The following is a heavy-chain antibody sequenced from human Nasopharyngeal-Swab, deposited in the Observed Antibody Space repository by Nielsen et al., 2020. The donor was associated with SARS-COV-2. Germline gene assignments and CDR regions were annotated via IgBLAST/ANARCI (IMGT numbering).Heavy chain of an antibody. Sequence: ASVKVSCKASGYTFTSYYMHWVRQAPGQGLEWMGIINPSGGSTSYAQKFQDRVTMTRDTSTSTVYMELSSLRSEDTAVYYCARDIALYDSSGYRANWFDPWGQGTLVTVSS. D-gene: IGHD3-22*01. V-gene: IGHV1-46*01. CDR1: GYTFTSYY. J-gene: IGHJ5*02. CDR2: INPSGGST. CDR3: ARDIALYDSSGYRANWFDP.